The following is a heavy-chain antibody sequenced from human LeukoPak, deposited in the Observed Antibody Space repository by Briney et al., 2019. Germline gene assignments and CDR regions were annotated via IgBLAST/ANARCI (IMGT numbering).Heavy chain of an antibody. V-gene: IGHV3-53*01. CDR2: IYSGGST. CDR1: GFTVSSNY. J-gene: IGHJ3*02. D-gene: IGHD3-22*01. Sequence: GGSLRLSCAASGFTVSSNYMSWVRQAPGKGLEWVSVIYSGGSTYYADSVKGRFTISRDNSNNTLYLQMNSLRAEDTAVYYCARDLPYYYDSSGYGAFDIWGQRRMVTVSS. CDR3: ARDLPYYYDSSGYGAFDI.